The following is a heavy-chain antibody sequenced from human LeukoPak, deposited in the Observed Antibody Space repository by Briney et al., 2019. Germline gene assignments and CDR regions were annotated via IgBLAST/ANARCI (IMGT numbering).Heavy chain of an antibody. V-gene: IGHV1-18*01. CDR3: ARPGTSWYTTYYFDS. Sequence: ASVKVSCKASGYSFTNYVINWVRQVPGQGLEWIGWISPYNGNTDYAQKLQGRVTLTTDTSTSTAYMELRSLRSDDTAVYYCARPGTSWYTTYYFDSWGQGTLVTVSS. CDR1: GYSFTNYV. D-gene: IGHD6-13*01. J-gene: IGHJ4*02. CDR2: ISPYNGNT.